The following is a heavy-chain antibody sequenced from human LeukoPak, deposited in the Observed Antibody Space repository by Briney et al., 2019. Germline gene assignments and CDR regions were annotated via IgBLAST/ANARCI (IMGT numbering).Heavy chain of an antibody. J-gene: IGHJ4*02. D-gene: IGHD5-18*01. Sequence: GGSLRLSCAASGFTFSSYVMSWVRQAPGKGLEWVSSIGASGGSKYYADSVKGRFTISRDNSKNTVYLQVNSLTVEDTAVYYCANLRYGYGIGGGQGTLVTVSS. CDR1: GFTFSSYV. V-gene: IGHV3-23*01. CDR3: ANLRYGYGIG. CDR2: IGASGGSK.